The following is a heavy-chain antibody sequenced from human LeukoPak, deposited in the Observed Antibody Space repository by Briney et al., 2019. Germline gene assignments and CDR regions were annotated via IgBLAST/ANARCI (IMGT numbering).Heavy chain of an antibody. CDR1: GFTFSSYG. Sequence: GGSLRLSCAASGFTFSSYGMNWVRQAPGKGLEWVALIRYDGSIKDYADSVKGRFTISRDNSKNTLYLQMNSLRAEDTAVYYCAKDHDSYGNYYFDYWGQGTLVTVSS. D-gene: IGHD5-18*01. J-gene: IGHJ4*02. CDR2: IRYDGSIK. CDR3: AKDHDSYGNYYFDY. V-gene: IGHV3-30*02.